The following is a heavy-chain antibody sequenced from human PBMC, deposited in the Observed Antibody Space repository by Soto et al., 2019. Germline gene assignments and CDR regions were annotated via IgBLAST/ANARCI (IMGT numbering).Heavy chain of an antibody. Sequence: QVQLQESGPGLVKPSETLSLTCTVSGGSISSYYWSWIRQPPGKGLEWIGYIYYSGSTNYNPSLKSRVTLSVDTSKNQFSLKLSSVTAADTAVYYCARDRFTMMGLDDAFDIWGQGTMVTVSS. D-gene: IGHD3-22*01. V-gene: IGHV4-59*01. CDR3: ARDRFTMMGLDDAFDI. J-gene: IGHJ3*02. CDR1: GGSISSYY. CDR2: IYYSGST.